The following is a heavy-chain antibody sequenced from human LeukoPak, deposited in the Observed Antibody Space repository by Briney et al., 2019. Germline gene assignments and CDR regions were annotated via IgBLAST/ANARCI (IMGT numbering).Heavy chain of an antibody. CDR1: GFTFSSYD. V-gene: IGHV3-13*05. D-gene: IGHD2-2*01. J-gene: IGHJ4*02. CDR2: IGTAGDP. Sequence: GGSLRLSCAASGFTFSSYDMHWVRQATGKGLEWVSAIGTAGDPYYPGSVKCRFTISRENAKNSLYLQMNSLRAGDTAVYYCARSSPFGYCSSTSCDQGAFDYWGQGTLVTVSS. CDR3: ARSSPFGYCSSTSCDQGAFDY.